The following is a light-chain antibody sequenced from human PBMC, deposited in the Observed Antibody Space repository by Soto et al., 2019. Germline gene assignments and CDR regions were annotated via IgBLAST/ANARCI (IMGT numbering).Light chain of an antibody. CDR3: QQYGSSLIT. J-gene: IGKJ5*01. V-gene: IGKV3-20*01. CDR2: GAS. Sequence: EIVLTQSPGTLSLSPGERATLSCRASQSVSSSYLAWYQQKPGQAPRLLIYGASSRATGIPDRFSGSGSGTDFTLIIIRLEPEDFAVYYCQQYGSSLITFGQGTRLEIK. CDR1: QSVSSSY.